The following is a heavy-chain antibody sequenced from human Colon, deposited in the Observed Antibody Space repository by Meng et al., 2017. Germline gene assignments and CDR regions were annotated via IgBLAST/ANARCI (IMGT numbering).Heavy chain of an antibody. V-gene: IGHV3-30*04. Sequence: GGSLRFSCAASGFTFIAYALHWVRQAPGKGLERVAVISNDESDNSYADSVEGRFTISRDGSKNTLYLQMNSLRPEDTGVYYCVRHEYRSTFSNYYYFGMDVWGQGTTVTVSS. CDR2: ISNDESDN. D-gene: IGHD6-13*01. CDR1: GFTFIAYA. CDR3: VRHEYRSTFSNYYYFGMDV. J-gene: IGHJ6*02.